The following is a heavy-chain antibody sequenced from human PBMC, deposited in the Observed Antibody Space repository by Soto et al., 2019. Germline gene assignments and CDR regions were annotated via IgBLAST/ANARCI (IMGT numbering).Heavy chain of an antibody. CDR1: GFTFSSYG. CDR2: ISYDGSNK. D-gene: IGHD6-6*01. J-gene: IGHJ5*02. V-gene: IGHV3-30*18. CDR3: AKDRQQLGRGLDP. Sequence: GSLRLSCAASGFTFSSYGMHWVRQAPGKGLEWVAVISYDGSNKYYADSVKGRFTISRDNSKNTLYLQMNSLRAEDTAVYYCAKDRQQLGRGLDPWGQGTLVTVSS.